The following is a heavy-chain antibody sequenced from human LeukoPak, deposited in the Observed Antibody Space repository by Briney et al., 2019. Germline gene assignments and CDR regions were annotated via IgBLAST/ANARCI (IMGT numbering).Heavy chain of an antibody. Sequence: QSGGSLRLSCAASGFTFEDYGMSWVRQAPGKGLEWVAFIRYDGSNKYYADSVKGRFTISRDNSKNTLYLQMNSLRAEDTAVYYCAKIASQEIAATDYWGQGTLVTVSS. CDR2: IRYDGSNK. CDR3: AKIASQEIAATDY. D-gene: IGHD2-15*01. J-gene: IGHJ4*02. CDR1: GFTFEDYG. V-gene: IGHV3-30*02.